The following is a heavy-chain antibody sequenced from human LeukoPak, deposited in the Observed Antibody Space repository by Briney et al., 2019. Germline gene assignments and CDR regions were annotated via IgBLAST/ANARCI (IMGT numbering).Heavy chain of an antibody. Sequence: GGSLRLSCAASGFTFSSYGMHWVRQAPGKGLEWVAVISYDGSNKYYADSVKGRFTISRDNSKNTLYLQMNSLRAEDTAVYYCAKDWYGSGSRGYYFDHWGQGTLVTVSS. J-gene: IGHJ4*02. D-gene: IGHD3-10*01. V-gene: IGHV3-30*18. CDR3: AKDWYGSGSRGYYFDH. CDR1: GFTFSSYG. CDR2: ISYDGSNK.